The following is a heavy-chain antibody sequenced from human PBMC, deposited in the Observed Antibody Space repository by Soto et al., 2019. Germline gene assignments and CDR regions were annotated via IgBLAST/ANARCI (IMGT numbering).Heavy chain of an antibody. Sequence: PGGSLRLSCAASGFTFSSYAMSWVRQAPGKGLEWVSAISDSGGSTYYADSVKGRFIISRDNSKNTLYLQMNSLRAEDTAVYYCAKVGWGYCSSTSCPGFDYWGQGTLVTVSS. CDR2: ISDSGGST. D-gene: IGHD2-2*01. J-gene: IGHJ4*02. CDR3: AKVGWGYCSSTSCPGFDY. CDR1: GFTFSSYA. V-gene: IGHV3-23*01.